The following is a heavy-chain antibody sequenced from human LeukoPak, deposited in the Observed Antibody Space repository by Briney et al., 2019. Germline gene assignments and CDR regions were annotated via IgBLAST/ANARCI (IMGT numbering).Heavy chain of an antibody. Sequence: ASVKVSCKASGYTFTSYYMHWVRQAPGQGLEWMGIINPSGGSTSYAQKFQGKVTMTRDTSTSTVYMELSSLRSEDTAVYYCARDQSGGKEFDYWGQGTLVTVSS. CDR3: ARDQSGGKEFDY. D-gene: IGHD2-15*01. CDR2: INPSGGST. J-gene: IGHJ4*02. V-gene: IGHV1-46*01. CDR1: GYTFTSYY.